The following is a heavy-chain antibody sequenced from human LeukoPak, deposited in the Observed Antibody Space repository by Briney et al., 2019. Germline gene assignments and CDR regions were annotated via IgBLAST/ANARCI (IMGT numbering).Heavy chain of an antibody. J-gene: IGHJ4*02. Sequence: PGGSLRLSCAASGFTFSSYAMSWVRQAPGKGLEWVSVISGSGGSTYYADSVKGRFTISRDNSKNTLYLQMNSLRAEDTAVYYCAKVYDILTGYYSPKYYFDYWGQGTLVTVSS. D-gene: IGHD3-9*01. CDR3: AKVYDILTGYYSPKYYFDY. CDR2: ISGSGGST. V-gene: IGHV3-23*01. CDR1: GFTFSSYA.